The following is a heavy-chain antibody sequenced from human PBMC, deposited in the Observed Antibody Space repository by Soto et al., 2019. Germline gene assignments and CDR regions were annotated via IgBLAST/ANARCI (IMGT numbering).Heavy chain of an antibody. D-gene: IGHD3-16*01. J-gene: IGHJ6*02. CDR1: GHTFTSYD. Sequence: QVQLVQSGAEVKKPGASVKVSCKASGHTFTSYDINWVRQATGQGLEWMGWMNPKSGNTGYAQKCQGRVTMTRNTSIRTVYVELSSLRSGDTAVYYCAGGGAEATFYYCYGVDVWGQGTAVTVSS. V-gene: IGHV1-8*01. CDR3: AGGGAEATFYYCYGVDV. CDR2: MNPKSGNT.